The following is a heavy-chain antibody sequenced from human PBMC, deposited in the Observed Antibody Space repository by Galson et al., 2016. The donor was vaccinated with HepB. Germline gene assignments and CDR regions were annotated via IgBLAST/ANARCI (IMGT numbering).Heavy chain of an antibody. D-gene: IGHD5-12*01. Sequence: SLRLSCAASGFTFRTYAINWVRQTPGKGLEWVSTISGSGRRIYDADFVKGRFTISRDNSKNMVYLQMNSLRADDTAVYYCAKSPDSGSDLVWSAYFDYWGQGNLVTVSS. J-gene: IGHJ4*02. V-gene: IGHV3-23*01. CDR3: AKSPDSGSDLVWSAYFDY. CDR2: ISGSGRRI. CDR1: GFTFRTYA.